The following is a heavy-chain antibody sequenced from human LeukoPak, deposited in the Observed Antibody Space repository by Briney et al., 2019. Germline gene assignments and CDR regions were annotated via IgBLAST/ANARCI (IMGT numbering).Heavy chain of an antibody. Sequence: PSETLSLTCAVYGGSFSGYYWSWIRQPPGKGLEWIGEINHSGSTNYNPSLKSRVTISVDTSKNQFSLKLSSVTAADTAVYYCARVPLWFGEFYSFDYWGQGTLVTVSP. J-gene: IGHJ4*02. CDR1: GGSFSGYY. V-gene: IGHV4-34*01. CDR3: ARVPLWFGEFYSFDY. CDR2: INHSGST. D-gene: IGHD3-10*01.